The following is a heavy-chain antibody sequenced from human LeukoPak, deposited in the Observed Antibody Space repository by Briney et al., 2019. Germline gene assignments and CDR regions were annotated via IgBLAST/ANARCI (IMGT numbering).Heavy chain of an antibody. CDR1: GGSISSGGYY. J-gene: IGHJ4*02. D-gene: IGHD6-13*01. CDR2: IYYSGST. Sequence: SETLSLTCTVSGGSISSGGYYWSWIRQHPGKGLEWIGYIYYSGSTYYNPSLKSRVTISVDTSKNQFSLKLSSVTAADTAVYYCARRIAAAGIYYWGQGTLVTVSS. CDR3: ARRIAAAGIYY. V-gene: IGHV4-31*03.